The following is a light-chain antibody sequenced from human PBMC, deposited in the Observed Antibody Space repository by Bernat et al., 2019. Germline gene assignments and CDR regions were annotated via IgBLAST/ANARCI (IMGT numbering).Light chain of an antibody. Sequence: PGDRVTLSCRASQTISTSHLVWYQQKRGQAPRLLIHGTSNRATGIPDRFSGSGSGTDFTLIITRLEPEDFAVYYCQQRSNWLTFGGGTKVEIK. CDR1: QTISTSH. J-gene: IGKJ4*01. CDR3: QQRSNWLT. CDR2: GTS. V-gene: IGKV3D-20*02.